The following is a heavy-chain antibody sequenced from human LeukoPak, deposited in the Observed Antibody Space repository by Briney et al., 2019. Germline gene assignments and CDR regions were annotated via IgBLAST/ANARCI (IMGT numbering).Heavy chain of an antibody. CDR3: AREIDRDDYNRFFDY. V-gene: IGHV1-3*01. D-gene: IGHD5-24*01. Sequence: ASVKVSCKASGYSFSTYTMHWVRQAPGQRLEWMGWINAGNGNTKYSQNFQGRVTITRDTSANTAYMEMSSLRSEETAVYYCAREIDRDDYNRFFDYWGQGTLVSVSS. CDR2: INAGNGNT. J-gene: IGHJ4*02. CDR1: GYSFSTYT.